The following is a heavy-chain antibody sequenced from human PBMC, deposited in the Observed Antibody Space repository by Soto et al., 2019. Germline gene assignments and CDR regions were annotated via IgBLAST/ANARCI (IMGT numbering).Heavy chain of an antibody. V-gene: IGHV4-4*01. Sequence: LTYVVSGVTVNNASCWTWVRQPPEKGLEWVGEIHSSGGSNYNSSLNGRVTMSFDKSKNHFILNLNSVTAADTAVYFCATRDATPLDPISWGQGIPVTVPS. D-gene: IGHD1-1*01. CDR3: ATRDATPLDPIS. J-gene: IGHJ5*02. CDR2: IHSSGGS. CDR1: GVTVNNASC.